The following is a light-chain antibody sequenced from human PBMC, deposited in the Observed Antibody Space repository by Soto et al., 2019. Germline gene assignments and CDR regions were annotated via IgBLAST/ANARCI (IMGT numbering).Light chain of an antibody. CDR2: GAS. CDR3: QHYRSSPLT. CDR1: QSVSSGD. Sequence: VLTQSPGTLSLSPGERATLFCRAGQSVSSGDLAWYQQKPGQAPRLLIYGASNRATGIPDRFSGSGSGTDFTLTISSLVPEDVAVYYCQHYRSSPLTFGGGTKVEIK. J-gene: IGKJ4*01. V-gene: IGKV3-20*01.